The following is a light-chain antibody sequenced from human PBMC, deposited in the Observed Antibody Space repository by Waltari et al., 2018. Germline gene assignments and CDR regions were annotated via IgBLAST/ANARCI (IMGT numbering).Light chain of an antibody. Sequence: EIAMTQSPATLSVSPGERATLSCRPSQSVSSNLAWYQQKPGQAPRLLIYGASTRATGIPARFRGSGSGTEFTLTISSLQSEDFAVYYCQQYNNWPPSWTFGQGTKVEIK. J-gene: IGKJ1*01. V-gene: IGKV3-15*01. CDR1: QSVSSN. CDR2: GAS. CDR3: QQYNNWPPSWT.